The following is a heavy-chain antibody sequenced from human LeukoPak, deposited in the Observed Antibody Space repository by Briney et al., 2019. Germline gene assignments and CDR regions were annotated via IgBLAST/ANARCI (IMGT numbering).Heavy chain of an antibody. D-gene: IGHD1-14*01. CDR2: ISGSGDST. CDR1: GFTFSGYA. V-gene: IGHV3-23*01. CDR3: AKVMLGIPMPCLDY. Sequence: PGGSLRLSWAASGFTFSGYAMSWVRQAPGKGLEWVSTISGSGDSTFYADSVKGRFSISRDTSKNTLYLQMSSLRAEDTAIYYCAKVMLGIPMPCLDYWGQGTLVTVSS. J-gene: IGHJ4*02.